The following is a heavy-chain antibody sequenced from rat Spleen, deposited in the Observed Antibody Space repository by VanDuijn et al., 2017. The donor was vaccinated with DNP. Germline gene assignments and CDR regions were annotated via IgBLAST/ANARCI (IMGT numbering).Heavy chain of an antibody. CDR3: TSDSLNSSSFVY. CDR1: GFSLNSYD. D-gene: IGHD1-2*01. J-gene: IGHJ2*01. CDR2: VQNGGST. V-gene: IGHV2S1*01. Sequence: QVQLKESGPGLVQPSQTLSLTCTVSGFSLNSYDIHWVRQPPGKGLEWLGRVQNGGSTSFNPALTSRLTIKRDTSKSQVFLKMNSLQTDDTGTYYCTSDSLNSSSFVYWGQGVMVTVSS.